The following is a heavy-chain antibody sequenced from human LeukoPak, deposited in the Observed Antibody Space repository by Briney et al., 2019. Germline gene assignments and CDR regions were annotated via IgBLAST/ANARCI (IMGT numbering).Heavy chain of an antibody. J-gene: IGHJ4*02. CDR3: AKAPVTTCRGAYCYPFDY. CDR1: GFSFSSYR. V-gene: IGHV3-23*01. Sequence: PGGSLRLSCAASGFSFSSYRMNWVRQAPGKGLEWVSAISDSGNTYHADSVKGRFTISRDSSKNTLFLQMNRLRPEDAAVYYCAKAPVTTCRGAYCYPFDYWGQGTLVTVSS. D-gene: IGHD2-21*01. CDR2: ISDSGNT.